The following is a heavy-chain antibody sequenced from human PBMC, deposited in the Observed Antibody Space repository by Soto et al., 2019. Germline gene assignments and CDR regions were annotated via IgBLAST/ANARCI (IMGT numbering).Heavy chain of an antibody. CDR2: INAGNGNT. V-gene: IGHV1-3*01. Sequence: ASVKVSCKASGYTFTSYAMHWVRQAPGQRLEWMGWINAGNGNTKYSQKFQGRVTITRDTSASTAYMELSSLRSEDTAVYYCARDARGDEAPMDYWGQGTLVTVS. D-gene: IGHD3-10*01. J-gene: IGHJ4*02. CDR1: GYTFTSYA. CDR3: ARDARGDEAPMDY.